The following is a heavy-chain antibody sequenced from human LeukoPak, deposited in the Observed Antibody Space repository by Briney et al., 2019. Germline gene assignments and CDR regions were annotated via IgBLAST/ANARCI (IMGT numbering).Heavy chain of an antibody. D-gene: IGHD6-19*01. V-gene: IGHV3-7*04. CDR3: AGGGGWVFDF. CDR2: IKQDGSAK. Sequence: TGGSLRLSCAASGLTLSRNWMNWVRQAPGKGLEWVANIKQDGSAKYYANSVKGRFTISRDDAKNSLYLEMNSLRAEDTAVYYCAGGGGWVFDFWGQGTLVTVSS. J-gene: IGHJ4*02. CDR1: GLTLSRNW.